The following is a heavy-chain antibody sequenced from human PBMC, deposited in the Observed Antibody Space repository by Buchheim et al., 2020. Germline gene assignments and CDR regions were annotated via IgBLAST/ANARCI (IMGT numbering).Heavy chain of an antibody. Sequence: HLQLQESGSGLVKPSQTLSLTCAVSGGSISSGGYSWSWIRQPPGKGLEWIGYIYHSGSTYYNPSLKSQFPFSVNGSKNRFSLKLSSVTAADTAVYYCARVVAGSGNYYFDYWGQGTL. D-gene: IGHD3-10*01. V-gene: IGHV4-30-2*01. CDR2: IYHSGST. J-gene: IGHJ4*02. CDR1: GGSISSGGYS. CDR3: ARVVAGSGNYYFDY.